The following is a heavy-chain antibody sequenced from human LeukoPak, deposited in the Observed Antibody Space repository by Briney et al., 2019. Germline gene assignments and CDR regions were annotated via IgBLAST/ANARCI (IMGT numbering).Heavy chain of an antibody. CDR1: GYTLTELS. Sequence: ASVKVSCKVSGYTLTELSMHWVLQAPGKGLEWMGGFDPEDGETIYAQKFQGRVTMTEDTSTDTAYMELSSLRSEDTAVYYCATAPRVGSTIFGEDWFDPWGQGTLVTVSS. J-gene: IGHJ5*02. V-gene: IGHV1-24*01. CDR2: FDPEDGET. D-gene: IGHD3-3*01. CDR3: ATAPRVGSTIFGEDWFDP.